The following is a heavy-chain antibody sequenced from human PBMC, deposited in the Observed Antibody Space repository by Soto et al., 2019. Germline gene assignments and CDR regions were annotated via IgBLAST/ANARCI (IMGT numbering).Heavy chain of an antibody. CDR1: GFTFSSYG. J-gene: IGHJ4*02. CDR3: AKDPRRGYSGYDSEYFDY. V-gene: IGHV3-30*18. CDR2: ISYDGSNK. D-gene: IGHD5-12*01. Sequence: GESLKISCAASGFTFSSYGMHWVRQAPGKGLEWVAVISYDGSNKYYADSVKGRFTISRDNSKNTLYLQMNSLRAEDTAVYYCAKDPRRGYSGYDSEYFDYWGQGTLVTVSS.